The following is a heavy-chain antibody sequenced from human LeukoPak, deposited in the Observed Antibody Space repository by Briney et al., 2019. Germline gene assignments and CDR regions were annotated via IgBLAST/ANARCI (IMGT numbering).Heavy chain of an antibody. CDR3: ARTDSSGWWFYFDY. Sequence: SETLSLTCTVSGGSISSNSYYWGWIRQPPGKGLEWIGSIDYSGSTYYNPSLKSRVTISVDTSSNQFSLNLSSVTAADTAMYYCARTDSSGWWFYFDYWGQGTQVTVSS. V-gene: IGHV4-39*07. CDR1: GGSISSNSYY. D-gene: IGHD6-19*01. J-gene: IGHJ4*02. CDR2: IDYSGST.